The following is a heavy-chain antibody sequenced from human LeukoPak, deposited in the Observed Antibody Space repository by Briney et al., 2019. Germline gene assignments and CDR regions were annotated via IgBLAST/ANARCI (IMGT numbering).Heavy chain of an antibody. V-gene: IGHV3-53*01. J-gene: IGHJ5*02. Sequence: PGGSLRLSCAASGFTVSSNYMTWVRQAPGKGLEWVSGIYSGGNIYYADSVMGRFTISRDNSKNTLYLQMNSLRAEDTAVYYCANSRWGGPNGWFDPWGQGTLVTVSS. D-gene: IGHD3-16*01. CDR3: ANSRWGGPNGWFDP. CDR2: IYSGGNI. CDR1: GFTVSSNY.